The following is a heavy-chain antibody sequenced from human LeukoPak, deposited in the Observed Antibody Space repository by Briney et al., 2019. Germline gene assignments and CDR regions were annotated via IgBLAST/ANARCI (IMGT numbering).Heavy chain of an antibody. Sequence: GGSLRLSCAASGFTFSSYSMNWVRQAPGKGLEWVSSISSSSSYIYYADSVKGRFTISRDNAKNSLYLQMNSLRAEDTAVYYYARVTGRVDTAMVKSDYWGQGTLVTVSS. CDR1: GFTFSSYS. CDR2: ISSSSSYI. D-gene: IGHD5-18*01. J-gene: IGHJ4*02. CDR3: ARVTGRVDTAMVKSDY. V-gene: IGHV3-21*01.